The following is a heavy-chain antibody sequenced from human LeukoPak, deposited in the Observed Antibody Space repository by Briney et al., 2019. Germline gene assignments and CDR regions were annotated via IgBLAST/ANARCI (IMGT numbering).Heavy chain of an antibody. D-gene: IGHD2-2*01. CDR2: ISGSGGST. Sequence: GGSLRLSCAASGFTFSSYGMSWVRQAPGKGLEWVSAISGSGGSTYYADSVKGRFTISRDNSKNTLYLQMNSLRAEDTAVYYCAKVHVGGYCSSTSCPFDYWGQGALVTVSS. CDR1: GFTFSSYG. CDR3: AKVHVGGYCSSTSCPFDY. J-gene: IGHJ4*02. V-gene: IGHV3-23*01.